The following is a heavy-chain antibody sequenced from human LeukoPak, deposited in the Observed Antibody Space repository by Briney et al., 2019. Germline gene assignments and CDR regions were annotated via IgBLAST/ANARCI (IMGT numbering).Heavy chain of an antibody. CDR2: IYYSGST. D-gene: IGHD1-26*01. CDR1: GGSISSYY. J-gene: IGHJ4*02. V-gene: IGHV4-59*01. Sequence: SETLSLTCTVSGGSISSYYWSWIRQPPGKGLEWIGYIYYSGSTNYNPSLKSRVTISVDTSKNQFSLKLSSVTAADTAVYYRAKGYSGSYPPGVWGQGTLVTVSS. CDR3: AKGYSGSYPPGV.